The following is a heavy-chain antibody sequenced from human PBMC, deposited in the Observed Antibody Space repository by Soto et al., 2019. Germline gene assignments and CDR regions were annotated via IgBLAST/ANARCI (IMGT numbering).Heavy chain of an antibody. Sequence: EVQLLESGGGLVQPGGSLRLSCEASGFTFSSFAMAWVRQAPGKGLEFISVITDSGDNTVDADSVKGRFTMYSDNSKDTPSLQINFPRAQATAVYCFAQGMLPYCRGGNCYPIDLWGRGNLVTVSS. CDR1: GFTFSSFA. D-gene: IGHD2-21*02. CDR2: ITDSGDNT. CDR3: AQGMLPYCRGGNCYPIDL. J-gene: IGHJ5*02. V-gene: IGHV3-23*01.